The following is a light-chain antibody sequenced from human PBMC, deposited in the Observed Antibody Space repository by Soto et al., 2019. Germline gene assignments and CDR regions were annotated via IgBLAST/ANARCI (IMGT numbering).Light chain of an antibody. V-gene: IGKV4-1*01. Sequence: IDMTPTRYSLAVSLEARSTINCKSSQSVLYTSNNTNYLAWYQQKPRQPPKVLIYWASTRAAGVPDRFTGSGSGTDFTLTISILQAEDVAVYCCQQSYSTPLTFGEGTKVDVK. CDR1: QSVLYTSNNTNY. CDR3: QQSYSTPLT. J-gene: IGKJ4*01. CDR2: WAS.